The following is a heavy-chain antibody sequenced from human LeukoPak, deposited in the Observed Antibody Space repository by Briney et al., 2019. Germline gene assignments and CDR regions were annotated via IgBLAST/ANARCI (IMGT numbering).Heavy chain of an antibody. CDR3: AGVDSSGWIDY. CDR1: GFTFSDYY. V-gene: IGHV3-11*01. J-gene: IGHJ4*02. D-gene: IGHD6-19*01. Sequence: PGGSLRLSCAASGFTFSDYYMSWIRQAPGNGLEWVSYISSSGSTIYYAGSVKGRFTISRDNAKNSLYLQMNSLRAEDTAVYYCAGVDSSGWIDYWGQGTLVTVSS. CDR2: ISSSGSTI.